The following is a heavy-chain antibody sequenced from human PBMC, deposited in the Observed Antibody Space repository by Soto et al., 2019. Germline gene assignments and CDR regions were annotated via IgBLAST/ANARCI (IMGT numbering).Heavy chain of an antibody. CDR2: IYYSGST. Sequence: QLQLQESGPGLVKPSETLSLTCTVSGGSISSSSYYWGWIRQPPGKGLEWIGSIYYSGSTYYNPSLKSRVTISVDTSKNQFSLKLSSVTAADTAVYYCARHSPTMVRGVIIGGTPYWGQGTLVTVSS. CDR3: ARHSPTMVRGVIIGGTPY. J-gene: IGHJ4*02. CDR1: GGSISSSSYY. V-gene: IGHV4-39*01. D-gene: IGHD3-10*01.